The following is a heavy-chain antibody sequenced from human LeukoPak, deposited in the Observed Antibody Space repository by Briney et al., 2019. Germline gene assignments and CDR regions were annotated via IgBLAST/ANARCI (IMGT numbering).Heavy chain of an antibody. CDR1: GFTVSSNY. CDR3: ARSYTVADQLDY. Sequence: GGSLRLSCAVSGFTVSSNYMSWVRQAPGKGLEWVSVIYSGGSAYYADSMKGRFTVSRDNAKNSLYLQMNSLRTEDTAVYYCARSYTVADQLDYWGQGTLVTVSS. CDR2: IYSGGSA. D-gene: IGHD2-2*01. V-gene: IGHV3-66*01. J-gene: IGHJ4*02.